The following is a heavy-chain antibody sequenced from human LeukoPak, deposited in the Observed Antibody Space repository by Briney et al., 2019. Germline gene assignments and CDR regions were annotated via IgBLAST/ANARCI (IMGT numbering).Heavy chain of an antibody. D-gene: IGHD2-15*01. CDR1: GGSISSGGYY. J-gene: IGHJ4*02. Sequence: PSETLSLTCTVSGGSISSGGYYWSWIRQPPGKGLEWIGSMYQSGSTYYNPSLKSRVSISVDTSKNQFSLKLSSVTAADTAVYYCARTSSRGSCYDYWGQGTLVTVSS. CDR3: ARTSSRGSCYDY. CDR2: MYQSGST. V-gene: IGHV4-39*07.